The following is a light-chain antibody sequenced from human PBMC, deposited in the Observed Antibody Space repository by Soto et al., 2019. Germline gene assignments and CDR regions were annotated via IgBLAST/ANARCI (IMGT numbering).Light chain of an antibody. CDR2: GVT. J-gene: IGLJ1*01. Sequence: QSALTQPASVSGSPGQSITISCTGTSSDVGGYNYVSWYQQHPGIAPKLLIYGVTNRPSGVSTRFSGSKSGNTASLTISGLQAEDEADYHCSSYTIASTLLYLFGTGTKLPVL. CDR3: SSYTIASTLLYL. V-gene: IGLV2-14*01. CDR1: SSDVGGYNY.